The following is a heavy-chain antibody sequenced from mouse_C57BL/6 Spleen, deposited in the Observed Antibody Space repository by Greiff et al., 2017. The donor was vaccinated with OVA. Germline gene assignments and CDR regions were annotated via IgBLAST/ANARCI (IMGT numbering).Heavy chain of an antibody. Sequence: QVQLQQPGTELAKPGASVKLSCKASGYTFTSYWMHWVKQRPGQGLEWIGNINPSNGGTNYNEKFKSKATLTVDKSSSTAYMQLSSLTSEDSAVYYCARMTGTNYYAMDYWGQGTSVTVSS. J-gene: IGHJ4*01. CDR3: ARMTGTNYYAMDY. D-gene: IGHD4-1*01. V-gene: IGHV1-53*01. CDR2: INPSNGGT. CDR1: GYTFTSYW.